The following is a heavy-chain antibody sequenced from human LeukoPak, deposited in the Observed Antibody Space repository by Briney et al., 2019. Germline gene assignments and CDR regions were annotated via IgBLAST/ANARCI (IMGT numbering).Heavy chain of an antibody. CDR1: GFTFSSYS. Sequence: PGGSLRLSCAASGFTFSSYSMNWVRQAPGKGLEWVSSISGSSTYMYYADSVKGRFTISRDTARNSLYLHMNSLRAEDTAVYYCARDRSGWYAIDYWGQGALATVSS. CDR2: ISGSSTYM. D-gene: IGHD6-19*01. J-gene: IGHJ4*02. V-gene: IGHV3-21*01. CDR3: ARDRSGWYAIDY.